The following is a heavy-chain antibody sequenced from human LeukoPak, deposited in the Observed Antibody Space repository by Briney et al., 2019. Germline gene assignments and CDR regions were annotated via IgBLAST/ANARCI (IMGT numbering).Heavy chain of an antibody. D-gene: IGHD3-10*01. CDR2: NYYSGST. V-gene: IGHV4-61*03. Sequence: PSETLSLTCTVSGGSVSSGSYYGSWIRQPPGKGLEWIRYNYYSGSTNYNRSLKSRVTISVDKSKDHYSLKLSSVTAADTAVYYCAREENGSNGSDDAFDIWGKGTMVTVSS. CDR1: GGSVSSGSYY. J-gene: IGHJ3*02. CDR3: AREENGSNGSDDAFDI.